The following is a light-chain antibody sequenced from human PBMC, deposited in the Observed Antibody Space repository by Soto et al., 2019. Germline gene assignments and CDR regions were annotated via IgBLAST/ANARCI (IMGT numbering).Light chain of an antibody. CDR3: CSYAGAYTWM. CDR2: EVT. J-gene: IGLJ3*02. V-gene: IGLV2-11*01. CDR1: SSDVGGYDY. Sequence: QSALTQPRSVSGSPGQSVTISCTGTSSDVGGYDYVSWCQQHPGKAPKLLIYEVTRRPSGVPDRFSGSKSGNTASLTISGLQAEDEADYYCCSYAGAYTWMFGGGTQLTVL.